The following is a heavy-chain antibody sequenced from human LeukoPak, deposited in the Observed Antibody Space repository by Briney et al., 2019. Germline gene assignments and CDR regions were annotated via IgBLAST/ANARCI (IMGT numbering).Heavy chain of an antibody. CDR3: ARVAAVAGHDAFDI. D-gene: IGHD6-19*01. V-gene: IGHV4-34*01. J-gene: IGHJ3*02. Sequence: KPSETLSLTCAVYGGSFSGYYWSWIRQPPGKGLEWIGEINHSGSTNYNPSLKSRVTISVDTSKNQFSLKLSSVTAADTAVYYCARVAAVAGHDAFDIWGQGTMVTVSS. CDR1: GGSFSGYY. CDR2: INHSGST.